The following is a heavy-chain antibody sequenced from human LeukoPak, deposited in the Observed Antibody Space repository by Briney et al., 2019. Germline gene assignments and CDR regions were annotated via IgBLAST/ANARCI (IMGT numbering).Heavy chain of an antibody. CDR1: GFTFSSYA. D-gene: IGHD6-13*01. J-gene: IGHJ6*02. CDR3: ARDFVAAAGYYYYGMDV. V-gene: IGHV3-30*04. Sequence: GRSLRLSCAASGFTFSSYAMHWVRQAPGKGLEWVAVISYDGSNKYYADSVKGRFTISRDNSKNTLYLQMNSLRAEHTAVYYCARDFVAAAGYYYYGMDVWGQGTTVTVSS. CDR2: ISYDGSNK.